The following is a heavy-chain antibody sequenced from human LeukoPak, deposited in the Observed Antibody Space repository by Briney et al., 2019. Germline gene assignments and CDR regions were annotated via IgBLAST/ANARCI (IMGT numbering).Heavy chain of an antibody. CDR3: ARHGYCSGGSCYSWGYYYYMDV. V-gene: IGHV4-59*08. Sequence: SETLSLTCTVSGGSISSYYWSWIRQPPGKGLEWIGYIYYSGSTNYNPSLMSRVTIFVDTSKNQFSLKLSSVTAADTAVYYCARHGYCSGGSCYSWGYYYYMDVWGKGTTVTISS. J-gene: IGHJ6*03. CDR2: IYYSGST. CDR1: GGSISSYY. D-gene: IGHD2-15*01.